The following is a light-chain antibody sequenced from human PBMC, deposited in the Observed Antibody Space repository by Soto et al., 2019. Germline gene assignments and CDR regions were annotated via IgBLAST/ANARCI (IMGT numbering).Light chain of an antibody. Sequence: EIVLTQSPGTLSLSPGEGATLSCRASQSISSNYLAWYQQKPGQAPRLPIYGASSRATGTPDRFSGSGSGTDFTLTISRLEPEDFAVYYCQQYGNSPRTFGQGTKVDI. CDR2: GAS. CDR1: QSISSNY. V-gene: IGKV3-20*01. CDR3: QQYGNSPRT. J-gene: IGKJ1*01.